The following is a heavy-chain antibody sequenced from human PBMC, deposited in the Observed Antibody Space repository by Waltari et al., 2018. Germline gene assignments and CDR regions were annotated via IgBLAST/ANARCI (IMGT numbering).Heavy chain of an antibody. J-gene: IGHJ4*02. CDR1: GGSISSSSYY. CDR3: ATSYGSYYDFWSGFDY. D-gene: IGHD3-3*01. V-gene: IGHV4-39*07. Sequence: QLQLQESGPGLVKPSETLSLTCTVSGGSISSSSYYWGWIRQPPGKGLEWIGSIYYSGSTYYNPSLKSRVTISVDTSKNQFSLKLSSVTAADTAVYYCATSYGSYYDFWSGFDYWGQGTLVTVSS. CDR2: IYYSGST.